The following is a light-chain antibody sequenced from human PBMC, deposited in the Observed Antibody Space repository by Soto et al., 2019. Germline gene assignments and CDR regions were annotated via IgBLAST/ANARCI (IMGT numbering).Light chain of an antibody. Sequence: ELVLTQSPGTLSLSPGARATLSCRASRRITSSYLAWYQQKPGQAPRLLIYGASYRATGIPDSFSGSGSGTDFTLTVSRLEPEDFAVYYCQQHGSSPWTFGQGTKVDIK. V-gene: IGKV3-20*01. J-gene: IGKJ1*01. CDR1: RRITSSY. CDR2: GAS. CDR3: QQHGSSPWT.